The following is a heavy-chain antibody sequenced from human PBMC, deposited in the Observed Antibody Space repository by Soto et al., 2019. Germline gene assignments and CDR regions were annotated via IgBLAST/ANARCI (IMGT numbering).Heavy chain of an antibody. D-gene: IGHD6-6*01. J-gene: IGHJ4*02. Sequence: GSLRLSCAASGFTFSSYSMNWVRQAPGKGLEWVSSISSSSSYIYYADSVKGRFTISRDNAKNSLYLQMNSLRAEDTAVYYCASEYSSSSPFDYWGQGTLVTVSS. CDR2: ISSSSSYI. V-gene: IGHV3-21*01. CDR1: GFTFSSYS. CDR3: ASEYSSSSPFDY.